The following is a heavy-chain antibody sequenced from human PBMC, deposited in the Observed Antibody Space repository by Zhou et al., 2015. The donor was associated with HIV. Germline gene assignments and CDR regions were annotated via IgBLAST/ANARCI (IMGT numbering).Heavy chain of an antibody. CDR3: ARSEQAVAGNYYFDY. CDR2: IIPIFGTA. Sequence: SSYAISWVRQAPGQGLEWMGGIIPIFGTANYAQKFQGRVTITADESTSTAYMELSSLRSEDTAVYYCARSEQAVAGNYYFDYWGQGTLVTVSS. D-gene: IGHD6-19*01. V-gene: IGHV1-69*01. J-gene: IGHJ4*02. CDR1: SSYA.